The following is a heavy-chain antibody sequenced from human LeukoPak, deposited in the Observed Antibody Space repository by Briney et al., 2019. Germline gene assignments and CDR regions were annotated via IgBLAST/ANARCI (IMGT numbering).Heavy chain of an antibody. CDR2: INPNTGGT. Sequence: GASVKVSCKASEYTFTAYYMHWVRQAPGQGLEWMGWINPNTGGTDYAQRFQGRGTMTRDTSISTAYMELSSLISDDTAVYYCARDVFAEYNTHHKFDPWGQGTLVTVSS. CDR1: EYTFTAYY. J-gene: IGHJ5*02. V-gene: IGHV1-2*02. CDR3: ARDVFAEYNTHHKFDP. D-gene: IGHD1-14*01.